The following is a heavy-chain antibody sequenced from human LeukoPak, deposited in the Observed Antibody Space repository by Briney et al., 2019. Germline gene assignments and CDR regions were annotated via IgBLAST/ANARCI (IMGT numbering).Heavy chain of an antibody. CDR3: ARDRAARTHYVHDY. V-gene: IGHV1-18*01. J-gene: IGHJ4*02. CDR1: GYTFTSYG. Sequence: GASVKVSCKASGYTFTSYGISWVRQAPGQGLEWMGWISAYNGNTNYAQKLHGRVTMTTDTSTSTAYIELRSLRSDDTALYYCARDRAARTHYVHDYWGKGTLVTVSS. D-gene: IGHD3-10*02. CDR2: ISAYNGNT.